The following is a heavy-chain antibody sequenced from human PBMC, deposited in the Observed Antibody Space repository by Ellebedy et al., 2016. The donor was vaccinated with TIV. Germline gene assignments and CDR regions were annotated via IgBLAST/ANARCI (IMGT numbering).Heavy chain of an antibody. V-gene: IGHV4-59*13. CDR3: ARGYCGGDCYHYYYYYYMDV. J-gene: IGHJ6*03. CDR1: GGSISSYY. Sequence: SETLSLXXTVSGGSISSYYWSWIRQPPGKGLEWIGYIYYSGSTNYNPSLKSRVTISVDTSKNQFSLKLSSVTAADTAVYYCARGYCGGDCYHYYYYYYMDVWGKGTTVTVSS. CDR2: IYYSGST. D-gene: IGHD2-21*01.